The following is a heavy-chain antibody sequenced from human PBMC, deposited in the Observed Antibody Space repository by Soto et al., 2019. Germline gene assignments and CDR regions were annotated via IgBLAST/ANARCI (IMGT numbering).Heavy chain of an antibody. D-gene: IGHD3-10*01. Sequence: SETLSLTCTVSGGSISSGDYYWSWIRQPPGKGLEWIGYIYYSGSTYYNPSLKSRVTISVDTSKNQFSLKLSSVTAADTAVYYCARSITMVRGVITNWFDPWGQGTLVTVSS. CDR1: GGSISSGDYY. V-gene: IGHV4-30-4*01. J-gene: IGHJ5*02. CDR2: IYYSGST. CDR3: ARSITMVRGVITNWFDP.